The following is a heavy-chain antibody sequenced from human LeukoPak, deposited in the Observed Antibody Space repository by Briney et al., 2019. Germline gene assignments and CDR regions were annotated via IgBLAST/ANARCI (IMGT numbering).Heavy chain of an antibody. CDR3: ARDTVEAHSSGYYPYYYYGMDV. J-gene: IGHJ6*02. D-gene: IGHD3-22*01. CDR2: ISSSSSTI. V-gene: IGHV3-48*02. Sequence: AGGSLRLSCAASGFTFSSYSMNWVRQAPGKGLEWVSYISSSSSTIYYADSVKGRFTISRDNAKNSLYLQMNSLRDEDTAVYYCARDTVEAHSSGYYPYYYYGMDVWGQGTTVTVSS. CDR1: GFTFSSYS.